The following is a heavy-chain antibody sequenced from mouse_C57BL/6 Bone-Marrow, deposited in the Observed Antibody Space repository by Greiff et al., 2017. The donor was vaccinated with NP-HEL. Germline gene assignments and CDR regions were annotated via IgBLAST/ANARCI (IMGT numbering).Heavy chain of an antibody. CDR2: IHPNSGST. Sequence: QVQLQQPGAELVKPGASVKLSCKASGYTFTSYWMHGVKQRPGQGLEWIGMIHPNSGSTNYNEKFKSKATLTVDKSSSTAYMQLSSMSSEDFAVYYCAITLVDWYFDVWGTETTVTVSA. V-gene: IGHV1-64*01. D-gene: IGHD1-1*01. J-gene: IGHJ1*03. CDR3: AITLVDWYFDV. CDR1: GYTFTSYW.